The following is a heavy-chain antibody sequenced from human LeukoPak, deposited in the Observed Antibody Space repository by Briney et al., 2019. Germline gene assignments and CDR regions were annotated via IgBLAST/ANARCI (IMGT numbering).Heavy chain of an antibody. V-gene: IGHV3-33*01. J-gene: IGHJ4*02. CDR3: ARDAKLAAFDY. CDR2: IWYDGSNK. D-gene: IGHD6-6*01. Sequence: GGSLRLSCAASGFTFSSYGMHWVRQAPGKGMEWVAVIWYDGSNKYYADSVKGRFTISRDNSKNTLYLQMNSLSAEDTAVFYCARDAKLAAFDYWGQGTLVTVSS. CDR1: GFTFSSYG.